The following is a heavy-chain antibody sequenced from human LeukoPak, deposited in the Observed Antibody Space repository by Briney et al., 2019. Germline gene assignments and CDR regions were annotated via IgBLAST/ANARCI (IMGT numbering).Heavy chain of an antibody. CDR2: INAGNGNT. V-gene: IGHV1-3*01. J-gene: IGHJ4*02. CDR3: ARGPGGRYFGWLSTPPHYFDY. CDR1: GYTFTSYA. D-gene: IGHD3-9*01. Sequence: ASVKVSCKASGYTFTSYAMHWVRQAPGQRLEWMGWINAGNGNTKYSQKFQGRVTITRDTSASTAYMELSSLRSEDTDVYYCARGPGGRYFGWLSTPPHYFDYWGQGTLVTVSS.